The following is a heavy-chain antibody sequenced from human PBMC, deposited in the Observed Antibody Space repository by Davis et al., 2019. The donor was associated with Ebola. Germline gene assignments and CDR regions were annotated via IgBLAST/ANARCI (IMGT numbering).Heavy chain of an antibody. CDR3: ARGIAADNDY. Sequence: ASVKVSCKASGYTFTSYGISWVRQAPGQGLEWMGWISAYNGNTNYAQKFQGRVTITADKSTSTAYMELSSLRSEDTAVYYCARGIAADNDYWGQGTLVTVSS. CDR2: ISAYNGNT. CDR1: GYTFTSYG. D-gene: IGHD6-13*01. V-gene: IGHV1-18*01. J-gene: IGHJ4*02.